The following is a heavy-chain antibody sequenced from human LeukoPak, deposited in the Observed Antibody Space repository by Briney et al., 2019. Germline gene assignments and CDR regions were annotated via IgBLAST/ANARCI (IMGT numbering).Heavy chain of an antibody. CDR1: GYIFTSYV. CDR2: NNTNTGNP. Sequence: ASVKVSCKASGYIFTSYVINWVRQAPGQGLEWMGWNNTNTGNPTYAQGFTGRFVFSSDTSVRTAYLQIGSLQADDTAVYYCARGASSFGTLDYWGPGTLVTVSS. J-gene: IGHJ4*02. V-gene: IGHV7-4-1*01. CDR3: ARGASSFGTLDY. D-gene: IGHD3-3*01.